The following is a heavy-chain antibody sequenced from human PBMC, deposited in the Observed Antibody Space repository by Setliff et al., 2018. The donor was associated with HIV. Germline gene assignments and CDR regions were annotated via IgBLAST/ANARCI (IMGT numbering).Heavy chain of an antibody. Sequence: SETLSLTCAVYGESFNDHFWTWIRQSPGKGLELLGEINHSGSTNQNPSLKSRFNLSVDTSRNQFSLRMNSVTAADTAVYYCARGREVKRDTYYDYFYMDVWSRGTAVTVSS. CDR1: GESFNDHF. J-gene: IGHJ6*03. V-gene: IGHV4-34*01. CDR3: ARGREVKRDTYYDYFYMDV. D-gene: IGHD1-26*01. CDR2: INHSGST.